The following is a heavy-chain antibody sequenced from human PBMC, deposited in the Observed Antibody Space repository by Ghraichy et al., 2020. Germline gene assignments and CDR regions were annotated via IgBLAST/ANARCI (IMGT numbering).Heavy chain of an antibody. CDR3: AKDVHYYSDSRELDY. D-gene: IGHD3-22*01. J-gene: IGHJ4*02. Sequence: LSLTCAASGFTFSSYGMHWVRQAPGKGLGWVAVISYDGTNKYYADSVKGRFTISRDNSKNTLYLQMNSLRAEDTAVYYCAKDVHYYSDSRELDYWGQGTLVTVSS. CDR2: ISYDGTNK. CDR1: GFTFSSYG. V-gene: IGHV3-30*18.